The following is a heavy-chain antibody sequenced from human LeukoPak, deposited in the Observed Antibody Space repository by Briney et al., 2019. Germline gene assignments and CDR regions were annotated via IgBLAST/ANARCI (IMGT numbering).Heavy chain of an antibody. CDR1: GFTFSSYS. D-gene: IGHD2-2*01. J-gene: IGHJ4*02. Sequence: GGSLRLSCAASGFTFSSYSMNWVRQAPGKGLEWVSSISSSSSYIYYADSVKGRFTISRDNAENSLYLQMNSLRAEDTAVYYCARDPTGGVVVPAAIWGQGTLVTVSS. CDR3: ARDPTGGVVVPAAI. CDR2: ISSSSSYI. V-gene: IGHV3-21*01.